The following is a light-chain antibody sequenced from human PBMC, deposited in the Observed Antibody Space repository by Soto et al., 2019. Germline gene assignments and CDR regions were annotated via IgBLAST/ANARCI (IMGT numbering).Light chain of an antibody. Sequence: ELVLTQSPGTLALSPGERATLSCRVRHSVSSSYLAWYQQKPGQAPRLLSDSASSRATGIPDRFSGSGSGTDYTLTISRLEPEDFAVYYCQQYGYSFWTFGQGTKVDIK. J-gene: IGKJ1*01. CDR3: QQYGYSFWT. CDR1: HSVSSSY. V-gene: IGKV3-20*01. CDR2: SAS.